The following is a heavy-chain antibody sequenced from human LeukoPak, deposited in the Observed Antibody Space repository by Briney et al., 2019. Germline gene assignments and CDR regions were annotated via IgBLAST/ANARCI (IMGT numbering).Heavy chain of an antibody. D-gene: IGHD3-9*01. CDR1: GYTFTGYY. Sequence: ASVKVSFKASGYTFTGYYMHWVRQAPAQGLEWMGRINPNSGGTNYAQKLQGRVNMTMDTSISTAYMELSRQRSDDTAVYYCARVNYDMLAGYYSWFDPWGQGTLVTVSS. V-gene: IGHV1-2*06. CDR2: INPNSGGT. CDR3: ARVNYDMLAGYYSWFDP. J-gene: IGHJ5*02.